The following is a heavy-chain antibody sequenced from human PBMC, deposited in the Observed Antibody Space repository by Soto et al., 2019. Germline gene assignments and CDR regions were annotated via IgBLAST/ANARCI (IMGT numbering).Heavy chain of an antibody. CDR3: ARGVRYYYDGRGYPGLDY. J-gene: IGHJ4*02. V-gene: IGHV1-18*01. CDR1: GYTFTSYG. Sequence: ASVKVSCKASGYTFTSYGISWVRQAPGQGLEWMGWISAYNGNTNYAQKLQGRVTMTTDTSTSTAYMELRSLRSDDTAVYYCARGVRYYYDGRGYPGLDYWGQGTLVTVSS. D-gene: IGHD3-22*01. CDR2: ISAYNGNT.